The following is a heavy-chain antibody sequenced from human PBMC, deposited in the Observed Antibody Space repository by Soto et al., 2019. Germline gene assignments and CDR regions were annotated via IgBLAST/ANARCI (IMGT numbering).Heavy chain of an antibody. CDR2: ISYDGSNK. V-gene: IGHV3-30-3*01. CDR3: ARDRNYDSSGYYGPHIFDY. Sequence: GGSLSLSCAASGFTFSSYAMHWVRYAPGKGLEWVAVISYDGSNKYYADSVKGRFTISRDNSKNTLYLQMNSLRAEDTAVYYCARDRNYDSSGYYGPHIFDYWGQGTLVTVSS. J-gene: IGHJ4*02. CDR1: GFTFSSYA. D-gene: IGHD3-22*01.